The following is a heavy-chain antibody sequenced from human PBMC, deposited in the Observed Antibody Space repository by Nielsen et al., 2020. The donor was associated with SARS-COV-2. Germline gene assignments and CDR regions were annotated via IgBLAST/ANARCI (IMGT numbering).Heavy chain of an antibody. Sequence: ASVKVSCKTSGYIFTNYGISWVRQAPGQGLEWMGWISSDSGNRKYAQKFQARVTMTTDTSTDTAYMELRSLRSDDTAVYYCAREDYTTSLTYYHGMDVWGQGTTIIVSS. CDR1: GYIFTNYG. D-gene: IGHD2/OR15-2a*01. V-gene: IGHV1-18*01. CDR2: ISSDSGNR. J-gene: IGHJ6*02. CDR3: AREDYTTSLTYYHGMDV.